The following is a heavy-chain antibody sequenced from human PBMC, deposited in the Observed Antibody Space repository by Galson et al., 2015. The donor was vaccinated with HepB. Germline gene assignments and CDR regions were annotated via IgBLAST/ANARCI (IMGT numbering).Heavy chain of an antibody. CDR3: ARVVYSYGYTRFDY. J-gene: IGHJ4*02. Sequence: SESLSLTCTVSAGSISSYYWSWIRLPPGKGREWIGYIYYSGSTNYNPSLKSRVTISVDTSKNQFSLKLSSVTAADTAVYYCARVVYSYGYTRFDYWGQGTLVTVSS. D-gene: IGHD5-18*01. V-gene: IGHV4-59*01. CDR1: AGSISSYY. CDR2: IYYSGST.